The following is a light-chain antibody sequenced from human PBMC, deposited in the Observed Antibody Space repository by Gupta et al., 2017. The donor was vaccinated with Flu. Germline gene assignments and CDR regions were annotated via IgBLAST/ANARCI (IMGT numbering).Light chain of an antibody. J-gene: IGKJ4*02. CDR1: QDIVPN. Sequence: ATLSLSPGDRATLYCRASQDIVPNRSWYQQRPGQHPRLLIDESFNRASGIPARGLGSGSGTGCILLISSREPADVAFYDCQQHRNRQTLTCGGGTKVEI. V-gene: IGKV3-11*01. CDR3: QQHRNRQTLT. CDR2: ESF.